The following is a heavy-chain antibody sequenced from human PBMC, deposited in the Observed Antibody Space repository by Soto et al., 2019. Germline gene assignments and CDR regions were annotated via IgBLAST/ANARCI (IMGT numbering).Heavy chain of an antibody. Sequence: SETLSLTCTVSGGSISSYYWSWIRQPPGKGLEWIGYIYYSGSTNYNPSLKSRVTISVDTSKNQFSLKLSSVTAADTAVYYCARLDNPGGAGRFGYYYYYMDVWGKRAKVTVSS. CDR1: GGSISSYY. CDR2: IYYSGST. CDR3: ARLDNPGGAGRFGYYYYYMDV. D-gene: IGHD3-16*01. V-gene: IGHV4-59*08. J-gene: IGHJ6*03.